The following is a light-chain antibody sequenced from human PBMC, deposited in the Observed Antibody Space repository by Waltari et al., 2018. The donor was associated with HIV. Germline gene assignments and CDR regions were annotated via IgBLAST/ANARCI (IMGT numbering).Light chain of an antibody. J-gene: IGLJ3*02. CDR1: SSNFGSNT. CDR2: RND. V-gene: IGLV1-44*01. CDR3: AAWDDSLNGWV. Sequence: QSVLTQPPSASGTPGQRVPISCSGSSSNFGSNTVNWYQQPPETAPKVLIYRNDQRPSGVPDRFSGSKSGTSASLAISGLQSEDEADYYCAAWDDSLNGWVFGGGTKLTVL.